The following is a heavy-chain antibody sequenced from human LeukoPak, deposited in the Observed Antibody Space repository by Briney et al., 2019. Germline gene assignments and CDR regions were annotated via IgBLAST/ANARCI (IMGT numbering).Heavy chain of an antibody. Sequence: AGRCLRLSWAASGFTFSSYGMHWVRQAPGKGLEWVAVIWYDGSNKYYADSVKGRFTISRDNSKNTLYLQMNSLRAEDTAVYYCAREGGYSGYSFDYWGQGTPVTVSS. CDR2: IWYDGSNK. CDR3: AREGGYSGYSFDY. J-gene: IGHJ4*02. D-gene: IGHD5-12*01. CDR1: GFTFSSYG. V-gene: IGHV3-33*01.